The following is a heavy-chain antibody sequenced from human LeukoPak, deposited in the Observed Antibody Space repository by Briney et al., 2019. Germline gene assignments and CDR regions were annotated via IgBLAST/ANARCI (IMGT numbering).Heavy chain of an antibody. Sequence: SETLSLTCAVYGGSFSGYYWSWIRQPPGKELEWIGEINHSGSTNYNPSLKSRVTISVDTSKNQFSLKLSSVTAADTAVYYCAGSSWYYYGMDVWGQGTTVTVSS. J-gene: IGHJ6*02. D-gene: IGHD6-13*01. V-gene: IGHV4-34*01. CDR1: GGSFSGYY. CDR2: INHSGST. CDR3: AGSSWYYYGMDV.